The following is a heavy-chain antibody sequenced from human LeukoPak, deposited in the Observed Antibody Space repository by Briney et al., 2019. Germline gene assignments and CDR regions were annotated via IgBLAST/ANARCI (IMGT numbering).Heavy chain of an antibody. CDR2: IYTSGST. D-gene: IGHD2-21*02. CDR1: GGSISSGSYY. J-gene: IGHJ4*02. CDR3: ARGGYCGGDCYFYY. V-gene: IGHV4-61*02. Sequence: SETLSLTCTVSGGSISSGSYYWSWIRQPAGKGLEWIGRIYTSGSTNYNPSLKSRVTISVDTSKNQFSLKLSSVTAADTAVYYCARGGYCGGDCYFYYWGQGALVTVSS.